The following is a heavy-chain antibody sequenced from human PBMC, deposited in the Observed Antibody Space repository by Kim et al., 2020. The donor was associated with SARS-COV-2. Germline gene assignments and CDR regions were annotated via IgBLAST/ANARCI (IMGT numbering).Heavy chain of an antibody. CDR3: ARVRRERDSSSWYEFDY. Sequence: GESLKISCKGSGYSFTSYWIGWVRQMPGKGLEWMGIIYPGDSDTRYSPSFQGQVTISADKSISTAYLQWSSLKASDTAMYYCARVRRERDSSSWYEFDYWGQGTLVTVSS. J-gene: IGHJ4*02. V-gene: IGHV5-51*01. D-gene: IGHD6-13*01. CDR1: GYSFTSYW. CDR2: IYPGDSDT.